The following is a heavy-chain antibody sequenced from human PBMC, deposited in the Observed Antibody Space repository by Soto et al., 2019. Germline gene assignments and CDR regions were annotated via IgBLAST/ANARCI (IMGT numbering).Heavy chain of an antibody. D-gene: IGHD3-10*02. Sequence: QVQLVQSGAEVKKPGASVKVSCEASGYTFTTYGISWVRQAPGQGLAWMGWISPYNGHTNHAQQLQGRVTMTTDTFSGTGYGNLWTLRISGTAVDDFASGACSWAYGMDFWVDGSTVT. CDR3: ASGACSWAYGMDF. CDR1: GYTFTTYG. J-gene: IGHJ6*02. V-gene: IGHV1-18*01. CDR2: ISPYNGHT.